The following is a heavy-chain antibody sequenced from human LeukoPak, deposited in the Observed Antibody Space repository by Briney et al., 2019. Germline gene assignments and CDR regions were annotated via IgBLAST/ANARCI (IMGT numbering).Heavy chain of an antibody. D-gene: IGHD5-18*01. CDR2: MNPNSGNT. CDR1: GYTFTSYD. V-gene: IGHV1-8*03. CDR3: ASDGGYSYGYDY. J-gene: IGHJ4*02. Sequence: ASVKVSCKASGYTFTSYDINWVRQATGQGLEWMGWMNPNSGNTGYAQKFQGRVTITRNTSISTAYMELSSLRSEDTAVYYCASDGGYSYGYDYWGQGTLVTVSS.